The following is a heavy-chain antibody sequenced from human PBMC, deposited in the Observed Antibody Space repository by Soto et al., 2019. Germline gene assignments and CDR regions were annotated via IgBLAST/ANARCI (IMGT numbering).Heavy chain of an antibody. D-gene: IGHD3-16*02. J-gene: IGHJ4*02. CDR1: GGSISSSNW. V-gene: IGHV4-4*02. CDR3: AREGQEDDYVWGSYRSLYYFDY. Sequence: SDTLSLTCAVSGGSISSSNWWSWVRQPPGKGLEWIGEIYHSGSTNYNPSLKSRVTISVDKSKNQFSLKLSSVTAADTAVYYCAREGQEDDYVWGSYRSLYYFDYWGQGTLVTVSS. CDR2: IYHSGST.